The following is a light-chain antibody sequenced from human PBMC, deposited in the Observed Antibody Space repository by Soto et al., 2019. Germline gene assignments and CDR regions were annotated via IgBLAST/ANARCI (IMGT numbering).Light chain of an antibody. CDR1: SGTVSTKYY. CDR2: STY. J-gene: IGLJ3*02. CDR3: VLYMGSGIRV. V-gene: IGLV8-61*01. Sequence: QAVVTQEPSFSVSPGGTVTLTCGLSSGTVSTKYYPSWYQQTPGQPPRTLIHSTYTRSSGVPDRFSGSILGNKAALTITGAQADEESDYYCVLYMGSGIRVFGGGTKLTVL.